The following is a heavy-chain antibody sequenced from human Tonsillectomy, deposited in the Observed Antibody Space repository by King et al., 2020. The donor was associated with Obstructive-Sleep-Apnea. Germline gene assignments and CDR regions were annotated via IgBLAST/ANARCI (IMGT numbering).Heavy chain of an antibody. Sequence: VQLQESGPGLVKPSETLSLTCTVSGGSINSYYWTWIRQPPGKGLEWIGYIYYSGSTNYNPSLKSRVTISLDTSKNQFSLKLSSVTAADTAIYYCARSISGSYYFQGYWGQGTLVTVSS. D-gene: IGHD1-26*01. CDR1: GGSINSYY. CDR2: IYYSGST. V-gene: IGHV4-59*01. CDR3: ARSISGSYYFQGY. J-gene: IGHJ4*02.